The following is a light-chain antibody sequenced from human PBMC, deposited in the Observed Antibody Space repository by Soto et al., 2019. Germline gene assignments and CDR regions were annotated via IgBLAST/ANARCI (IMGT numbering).Light chain of an antibody. Sequence: QSVLTQSPSASASLGASVKLTCTVSSGYSSYAIAWHQQQPEKGPRYLMKLNSDGSHSKGDGIPDRFSGSSSGAERYLTISSLQSEDEADYCCQTWGTGIAVFGGGTQLTVL. V-gene: IGLV4-69*01. J-gene: IGLJ7*01. CDR3: QTWGTGIAV. CDR2: LNSDGSH. CDR1: SGYSSYA.